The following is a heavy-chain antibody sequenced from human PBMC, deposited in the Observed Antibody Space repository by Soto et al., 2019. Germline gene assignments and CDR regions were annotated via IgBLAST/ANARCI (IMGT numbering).Heavy chain of an antibody. J-gene: IGHJ4*02. CDR2: INEDGSKN. CDR3: ARSGDVATVTDY. V-gene: IGHV3-7*01. Sequence: EVQLVESGGGLVQPGGSLRLSCAASGFTFGTYWMSWVRQAPGKGLEWVANINEDGSKNYNVDSVRGRFTISRDNAQKSLYLHMSSLRAEDTAVYYCARSGDVATVTDYWGQGTLVTVSS. CDR1: GFTFGTYW. D-gene: IGHD4-17*01.